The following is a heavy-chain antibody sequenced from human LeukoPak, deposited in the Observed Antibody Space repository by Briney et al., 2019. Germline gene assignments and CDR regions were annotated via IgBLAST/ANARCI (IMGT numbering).Heavy chain of an antibody. CDR1: GFTFSDYY. Sequence: PGGSLRLSCAASGFTFSDYYMSWIRQAPGKGLDWVSYISSSGSTIYYADSVKGRFTISRDNAKNSLYLQINSLRAEDTAVYYCATSGGRPVLQGDYWGQGTLVTVSS. D-gene: IGHD2/OR15-2a*01. J-gene: IGHJ4*02. CDR3: ATSGGRPVLQGDY. CDR2: ISSSGSTI. V-gene: IGHV3-11*01.